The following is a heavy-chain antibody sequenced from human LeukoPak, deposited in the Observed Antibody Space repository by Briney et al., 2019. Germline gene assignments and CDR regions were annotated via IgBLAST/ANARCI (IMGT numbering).Heavy chain of an antibody. V-gene: IGHV1-24*01. CDR3: ATGYCSGGSCYSGEPPGPDAFDI. Sequence: ASVKVSCRVSGYNLTELSMHWVRQAPGKGLEWMGGFDPEDGETIYAQKFQGRVTMTEDTSTDTAYMELSSLRSEDTAVYYCATGYCSGGSCYSGEPPGPDAFDIWGQGTMVTVSS. CDR2: FDPEDGET. CDR1: GYNLTELS. D-gene: IGHD2-15*01. J-gene: IGHJ3*02.